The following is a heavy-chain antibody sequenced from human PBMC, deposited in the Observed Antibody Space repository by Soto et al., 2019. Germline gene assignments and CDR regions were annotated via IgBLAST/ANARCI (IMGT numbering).Heavy chain of an antibody. CDR3: MRVWRLVGRYGMDV. CDR1: GFIFSSYY. D-gene: IGHD6-25*01. J-gene: IGHJ6*02. CDR2: ISGGSAYI. Sequence: EVQLVESGGGLVKPGGSLRLSCVGPGFIFSSYYMNWVRQAPGKGLEWVSSISGGSAYIYYADSVKGRFTISRDNAKNSLYLEMNSLRVEDTAVYYCMRVWRLVGRYGMDVWGQGTTVTVSS. V-gene: IGHV3-21*02.